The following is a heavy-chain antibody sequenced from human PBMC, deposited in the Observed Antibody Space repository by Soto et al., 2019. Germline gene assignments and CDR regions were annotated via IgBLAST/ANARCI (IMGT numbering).Heavy chain of an antibody. V-gene: IGHV3-23*01. CDR1: GFTFSSYA. Sequence: GGSLRLSCAASGFTFSSYAMSWVRQAPGKGLEWVSAISGSGGSTYYADSVKGRFTISRDNSKNTLYLQMNSLRAEDTAVYYCAKDDEYYDILTGYYPTYYYYYMDVWGKGTTVTVSS. CDR3: AKDDEYYDILTGYYPTYYYYYMDV. CDR2: ISGSGGST. J-gene: IGHJ6*03. D-gene: IGHD3-9*01.